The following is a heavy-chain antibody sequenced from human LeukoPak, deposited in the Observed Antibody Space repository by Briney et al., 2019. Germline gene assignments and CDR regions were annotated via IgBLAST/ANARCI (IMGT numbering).Heavy chain of an antibody. J-gene: IGHJ6*03. V-gene: IGHV3-21*01. D-gene: IGHD3-10*01. CDR2: ISSSSSYI. Sequence: GGSLRLSCAASGFTFSSYSMNWVRQAPGKGLEWVSSISSSSSYIYYADSVKGRFTISRDNAKNSLYLQMNSLRAEDTAVYYCARLTFYYGSGSYFSYYYYMDVWGKGTTVTISS. CDR3: ARLTFYYGSGSYFSYYYYMDV. CDR1: GFTFSSYS.